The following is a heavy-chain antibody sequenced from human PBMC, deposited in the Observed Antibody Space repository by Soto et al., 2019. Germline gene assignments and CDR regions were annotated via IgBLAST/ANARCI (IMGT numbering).Heavy chain of an antibody. D-gene: IGHD2-21*01. Sequence: QVQLQESGPRLVKPSGTLSLTCAVYGGSLSSCNWWSWVRQPPGKGLEWIGEIYRYGSTSYNPSLKSRVTIAVDKSKNQISLKMTSLTAADTAVYFGAGGGRPGQIDWFDPWGQGILVTVSS. CDR3: AGGGRPGQIDWFDP. V-gene: IGHV4-4*02. J-gene: IGHJ5*02. CDR2: IYRYGST. CDR1: GGSLSSCNW.